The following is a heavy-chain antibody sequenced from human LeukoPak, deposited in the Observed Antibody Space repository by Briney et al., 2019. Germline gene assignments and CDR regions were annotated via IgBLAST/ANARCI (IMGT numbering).Heavy chain of an antibody. CDR2: INPNSGGT. CDR3: ARGDFWSGHYYYFDY. D-gene: IGHD3-3*01. Sequence: GSSVKVSCKASGYTFTGYYMHWVRQAPGQGLEWMGWINPNSGGTNYAQKFQGRVTMTRDTSISTAYMELSRLRSDDTAVYYCARGDFWSGHYYYFDYWGQGTLVTVSS. V-gene: IGHV1-2*02. CDR1: GYTFTGYY. J-gene: IGHJ4*02.